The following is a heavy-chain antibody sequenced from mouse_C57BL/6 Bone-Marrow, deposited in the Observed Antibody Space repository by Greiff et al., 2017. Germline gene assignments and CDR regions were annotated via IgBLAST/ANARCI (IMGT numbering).Heavy chain of an antibody. V-gene: IGHV1-26*01. J-gene: IGHJ3*01. CDR1: GYTFTDYY. Sequence: EVQLQQSGPELVKPGASVKISCKASGYTFTDYYMNWVKQSHGKSHEWIGDINPNNGGTSYNQKFKGKATLTVDKSSSTAYMELRSLTSEDSAVYYCAPDGYSWFAYWGQGTLVTVSA. CDR3: APDGYSWFAY. D-gene: IGHD2-3*01. CDR2: INPNNGGT.